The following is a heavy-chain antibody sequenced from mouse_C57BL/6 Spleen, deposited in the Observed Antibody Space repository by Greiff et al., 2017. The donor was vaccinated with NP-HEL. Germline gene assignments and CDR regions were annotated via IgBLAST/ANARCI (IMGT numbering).Heavy chain of an antibody. J-gene: IGHJ2*01. V-gene: IGHV6-6*01. D-gene: IGHD2-3*01. CDR3: TRRWLLRDFDY. CDR1: GFTFSDAW. CDR2: IRNKANNHAT. Sequence: EVKLVESGGGLVQPGGSMKLSCAASGFTFSDAWMDWVRQSPEKGLEWVAEIRNKANNHATYYAESVKGRFTISRDDSKSSVYLQMNSLRAEDTGIYYCTRRWLLRDFDYWGQGTTLTVSS.